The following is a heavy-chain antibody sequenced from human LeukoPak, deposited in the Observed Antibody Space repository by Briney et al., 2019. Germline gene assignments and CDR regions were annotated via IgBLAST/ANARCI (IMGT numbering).Heavy chain of an antibody. J-gene: IGHJ4*02. CDR1: GFTFSSYA. V-gene: IGHV3-30*04. Sequence: SGGSLRLSCAASGFTFSSYAMHWVRQAPGKGLEWVAVISYDGSNKYYADSVKGRFTISRDNSKNTLYLQMNSLRAEDTAVYYCARDARAYSGSYWGYFDYWGQGTLVTVSS. D-gene: IGHD1-26*01. CDR2: ISYDGSNK. CDR3: ARDARAYSGSYWGYFDY.